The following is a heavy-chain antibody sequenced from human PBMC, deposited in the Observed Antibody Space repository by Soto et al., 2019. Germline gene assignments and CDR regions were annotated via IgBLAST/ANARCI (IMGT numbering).Heavy chain of an antibody. J-gene: IGHJ5*02. CDR1: GNTFNNFG. D-gene: IGHD2-2*01. Sequence: QGQLVQSGVEVKKPGASVKVSCSASGNTFNNFGVTWVRQAPGQGLEWMGWISPYTYTPSYAQKFQGRVTMTIDTSTTTAYLDLRRLTSADTAVYYCASVIPGAEAWFHPWGQGTLVTVSS. CDR2: ISPYTYTP. CDR3: ASVIPGAEAWFHP. V-gene: IGHV1-18*01.